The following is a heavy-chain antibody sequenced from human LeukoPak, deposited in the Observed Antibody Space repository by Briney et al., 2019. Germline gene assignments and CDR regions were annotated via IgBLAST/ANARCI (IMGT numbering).Heavy chain of an antibody. V-gene: IGHV4-59*08. J-gene: IGHJ4*02. D-gene: IGHD3-16*01. CDR2: IYYSGST. CDR1: GGSISSYY. Sequence: KSSETLSLTCTVSGGSISSYYWSWIRQPPGKGLEWIGYIYYSGSTNYNPSLKSRVTISVDTSKNQFSLKLSSVTAADTAVYYCARQLTLGYYFDYWGQGTLVTVSS. CDR3: ARQLTLGYYFDY.